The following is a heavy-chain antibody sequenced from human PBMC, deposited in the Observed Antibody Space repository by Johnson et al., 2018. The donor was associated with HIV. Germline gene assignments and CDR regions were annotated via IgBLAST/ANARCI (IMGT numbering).Heavy chain of an antibody. J-gene: IGHJ3*02. D-gene: IGHD5-18*01. CDR1: GFTFSSYA. CDR2: ISYDGSNK. CDR3: ARAYSYGVFDI. Sequence: QVQLVESGGVVVQPGRSLRLSCAASGFTFSSYAMHWVRQAPGKGLEWVAVISYDGSNKYYADSVKGRFPISRDNSKNTLYLQMNSLRAEDTAVYYCARAYSYGVFDIWGQGTMVTVS. V-gene: IGHV3-30-3*01.